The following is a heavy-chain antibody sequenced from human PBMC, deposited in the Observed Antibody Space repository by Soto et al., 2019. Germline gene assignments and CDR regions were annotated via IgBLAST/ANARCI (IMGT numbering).Heavy chain of an antibody. Sequence: GGSLRLSCAASGFTVSSNYMSWVRQAPGKGLEWVSVIYSGGSTYYADSVKGRFTISRDNSKNTLYLQMNSLRAEDTAVYYCASLRITMIVVPYYYGMDVWGQGTTVTVSS. CDR2: IYSGGST. J-gene: IGHJ6*02. CDR1: GFTVSSNY. D-gene: IGHD3-22*01. V-gene: IGHV3-53*01. CDR3: ASLRITMIVVPYYYGMDV.